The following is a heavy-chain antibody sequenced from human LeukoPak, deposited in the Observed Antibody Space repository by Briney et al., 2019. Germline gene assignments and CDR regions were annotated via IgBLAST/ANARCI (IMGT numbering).Heavy chain of an antibody. V-gene: IGHV3-30*18. CDR2: ISYDGSNK. J-gene: IGHJ4*02. Sequence: GRSLRLSCAASGFTFSSYGMHWVRQAPGKGLEWVAVISYDGSNKYYADSVKGRFTISRDNSKNTLYLQMNSLRAEDTAVYYCANVWNYSDYWGQGTLVTVSS. CDR3: ANVWNYSDY. CDR1: GFTFSSYG. D-gene: IGHD1-1*01.